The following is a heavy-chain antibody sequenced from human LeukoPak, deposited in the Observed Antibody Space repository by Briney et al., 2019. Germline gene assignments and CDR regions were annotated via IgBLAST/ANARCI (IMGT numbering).Heavy chain of an antibody. Sequence: SVKDSCMASGGTFSNYAINWVRQSPGQGLEWMGRITPIRGLINYAQKFHGRVTITADKSTSAGYMEVTGLRDDDAASYYFPRGRGSRTGYNGDYLDFWGQGSLVTVSS. CDR3: PRGRGSRTGYNGDYLDF. CDR2: ITPIRGLI. J-gene: IGHJ4*02. V-gene: IGHV1-69*04. CDR1: GGTFSNYA. D-gene: IGHD5-18*01.